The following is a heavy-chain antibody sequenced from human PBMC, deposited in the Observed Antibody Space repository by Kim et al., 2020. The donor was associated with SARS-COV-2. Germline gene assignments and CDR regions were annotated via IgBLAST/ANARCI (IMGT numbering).Heavy chain of an antibody. Sequence: GGSLRLSCRASAFTFGHYSVNWVRQAPGQALEWVAYITSSSSSKYYADSVKGRFTISRDICEKSLYLQMNSLRDEDTAAYYCARDCGSDWSRHAMCVWG. D-gene: IGHD2-21*02. J-gene: IGHJ6*01. CDR1: AFTFGHYS. CDR2: ITSSSSSK. CDR3: ARDCGSDWSRHAMCV. V-gene: IGHV3-48*02.